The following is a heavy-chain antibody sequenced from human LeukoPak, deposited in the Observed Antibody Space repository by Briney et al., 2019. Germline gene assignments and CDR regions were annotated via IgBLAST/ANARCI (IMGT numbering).Heavy chain of an antibody. V-gene: IGHV4-59*01. J-gene: IGHJ5*02. D-gene: IGHD2-15*01. CDR2: IHSSGNT. CDR1: GGFINYYY. Sequence: SETLSLTCTVSGGFINYYYWNWIRQPPGKGLEWIGYIHSSGNTRYNPSLRSRVTMSVETFKNQFSLRLTSVNPADTAVYYCARVGRYCSGGSCYGENWFDPWGQGTLVTVSS. CDR3: ARVGRYCSGGSCYGENWFDP.